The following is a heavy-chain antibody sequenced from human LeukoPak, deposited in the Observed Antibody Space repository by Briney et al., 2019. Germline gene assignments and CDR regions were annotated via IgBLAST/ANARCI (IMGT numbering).Heavy chain of an antibody. CDR3: ARAPRVAAAGRGALDY. V-gene: IGHV4-61*02. J-gene: IGHJ4*02. Sequence: PSETLSLTCTVFGGSISSGSYYWSWIRQPAGKGLEWIGRIYTSGSTNYNPSLKSRVTISVDTSKNQFSLKLSSVTAADTAVYYCARAPRVAAAGRGALDYWGQGTLVTVSS. CDR1: GGSISSGSYY. CDR2: IYTSGST. D-gene: IGHD6-13*01.